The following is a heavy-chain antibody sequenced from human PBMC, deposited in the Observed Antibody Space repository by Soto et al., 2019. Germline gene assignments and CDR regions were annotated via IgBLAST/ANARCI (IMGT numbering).Heavy chain of an antibody. J-gene: IGHJ4*02. CDR2: IYATGTT. CDR1: GASISGFY. CDR3: ARHGSN. V-gene: IGHV4-4*07. Sequence: SETLSLTCTVSGASISGFYWSWIRKSAGKGLEWIGRIYATGTTDYNPSLKSRVMMSVDTSKKQFSLKLTSVTAADTAVYYCARHGSNWGQGTLVTVSS.